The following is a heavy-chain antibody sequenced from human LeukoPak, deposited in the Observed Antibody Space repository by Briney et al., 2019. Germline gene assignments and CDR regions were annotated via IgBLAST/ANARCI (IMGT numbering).Heavy chain of an antibody. CDR2: IYYSGST. CDR1: GGSISSYY. J-gene: IGHJ4*02. D-gene: IGHD4-23*01. V-gene: IGHV4-59*01. Sequence: SETLSLTCSVSGGSISSYYWSWIRQPPGKGLEWIGYIYYSGSTNYNPSLKSRVTISVDTSKNQFSLKLSSVTAADTAVYYCARDRDYGGNRYYFDYWGQGTLVTVSS. CDR3: ARDRDYGGNRYYFDY.